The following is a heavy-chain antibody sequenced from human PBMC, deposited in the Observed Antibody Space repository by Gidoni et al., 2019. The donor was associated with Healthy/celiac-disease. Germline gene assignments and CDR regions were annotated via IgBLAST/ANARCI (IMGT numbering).Heavy chain of an antibody. V-gene: IGHV3-30*18. CDR1: GFTFSSYG. J-gene: IGHJ4*02. D-gene: IGHD2-15*01. CDR3: AKADIVVVVAATLDY. Sequence: QVQLVESGGGVVQPGRSLRLSCAASGFTFSSYGMHWVRQAPGQGLEWVAVISYDGSNKYYADSVKGRFTISRDNSKNTLYLQMNSLRAEDTAVYYCAKADIVVVVAATLDYWGQGTLVTVSS. CDR2: ISYDGSNK.